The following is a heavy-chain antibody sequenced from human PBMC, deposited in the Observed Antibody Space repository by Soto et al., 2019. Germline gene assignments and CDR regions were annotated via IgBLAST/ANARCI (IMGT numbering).Heavy chain of an antibody. CDR1: GGSHISYH. CDR2: IYYSGST. V-gene: IGHV4-59*01. J-gene: IGHJ4*02. Sequence: PSQTLSLTWTASGGSHISYHWCWIRQPPGKVLEWIGYIYYSGSTNYNPSLKSRVTISVDTSKNQFSLKLTSVTAADTAVSYCATVYGDYLDYWGQGTPVTVS. CDR3: ATVYGDYLDY. D-gene: IGHD4-17*01.